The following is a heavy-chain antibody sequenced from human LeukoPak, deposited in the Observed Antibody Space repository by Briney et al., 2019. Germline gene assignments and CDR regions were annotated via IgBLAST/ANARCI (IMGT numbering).Heavy chain of an antibody. CDR1: GGSFSGYY. D-gene: IGHD1-26*01. CDR3: ARVKGPVGASRDRLRGAFDI. J-gene: IGHJ3*02. V-gene: IGHV4-34*01. CDR2: INHSGST. Sequence: SETLSLTCAVYGGSFSGYYWSWIRQPPGKGLEWIGEINHSGSTNYNPSLKGRVTISVDTSKNQFSLKLSSVTAADTAVYYCARVKGPVGASRDRLRGAFDIWGQGTMVTVSS.